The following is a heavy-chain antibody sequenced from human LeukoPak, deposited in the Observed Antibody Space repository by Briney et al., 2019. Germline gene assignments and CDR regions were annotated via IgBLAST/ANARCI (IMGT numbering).Heavy chain of an antibody. V-gene: IGHV1-69*04. Sequence: SVKVSCKASGGSFSSYVITWVRQAPGQGLEWMGRIIPVLGVSNFAQKFQGRVTMTEDTSTDTAYMELSSLRSEDTAVYYCATDLVVRGGLNYWVQGTLVTVSS. CDR2: IIPVLGVS. J-gene: IGHJ4*02. CDR1: GGSFSSYV. D-gene: IGHD3-10*01. CDR3: ATDLVVRGGLNY.